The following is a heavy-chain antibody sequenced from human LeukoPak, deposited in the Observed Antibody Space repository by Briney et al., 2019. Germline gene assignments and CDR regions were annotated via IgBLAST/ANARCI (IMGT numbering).Heavy chain of an antibody. Sequence: GGSLRLSCVASGFTFSSYAMSWVRQAPGKGLEWVSGISGSGDNTYYADSVKGRFTISRDNSKNTLYVQVNSLGTEDTAAYYCAKGSYYDSSGSFYFDYWGQGTLVTVSS. J-gene: IGHJ4*02. CDR2: ISGSGDNT. D-gene: IGHD3-22*01. V-gene: IGHV3-23*01. CDR1: GFTFSSYA. CDR3: AKGSYYDSSGSFYFDY.